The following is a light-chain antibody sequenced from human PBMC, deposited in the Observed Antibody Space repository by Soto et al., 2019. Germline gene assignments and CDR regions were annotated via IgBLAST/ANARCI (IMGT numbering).Light chain of an antibody. Sequence: DIQMTQSPSSLSASVGDRVTITFRASQSITYWLAWYQQKPGRAPKLLIYDVFNLQSGVPSRFSGSGSGTEFTLTISSLQPDDSATYYCQQYHSFSFTFGQGTKVDI. CDR2: DVF. V-gene: IGKV1-5*01. CDR3: QQYHSFSFT. J-gene: IGKJ2*01. CDR1: QSITYW.